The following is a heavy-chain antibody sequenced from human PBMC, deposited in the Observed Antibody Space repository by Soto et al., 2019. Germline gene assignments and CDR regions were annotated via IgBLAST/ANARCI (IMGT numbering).Heavy chain of an antibody. D-gene: IGHD2-15*01. Sequence: ASVKVSCKASCYTFTSYGISLVRQAPGQGLEWMGWISAYNGNTNYAQKLQGRVTMTTDTSTSTAYMELRSLRSDDTAVYYCAGVCSGGSCYSNFGIDYWGQGTMVTVSS. CDR2: ISAYNGNT. CDR3: AGVCSGGSCYSNFGIDY. V-gene: IGHV1-18*04. J-gene: IGHJ4*02. CDR1: CYTFTSYG.